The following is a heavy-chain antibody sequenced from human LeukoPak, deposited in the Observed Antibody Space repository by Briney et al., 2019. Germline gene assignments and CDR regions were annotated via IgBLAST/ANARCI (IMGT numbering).Heavy chain of an antibody. CDR2: IYYSGST. V-gene: IGHV4-39*01. J-gene: IGHJ4*02. Sequence: SETLSLTCTVSGGSISSSSYYWGWIRQPPGKGLGWIGSIYYSGSTYYNPSLKSRVTISVDTSKNQFSLKLSSVTAADTAVYYCASSPRDREDSSGYLWGQGTLVTVSS. CDR3: ASSPRDREDSSGYL. CDR1: GGSISSSSYY. D-gene: IGHD3-22*01.